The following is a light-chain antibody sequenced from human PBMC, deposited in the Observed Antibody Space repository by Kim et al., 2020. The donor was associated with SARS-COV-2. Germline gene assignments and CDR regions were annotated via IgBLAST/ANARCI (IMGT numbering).Light chain of an antibody. J-gene: IGKJ2*02. CDR2: SAS. CDR1: QGINNY. V-gene: IGKV1-27*01. Sequence: DIQMTLSPSSLSASVGDRVTITCRASQGINNYLAWYQQKPGKVPRLLIYSASTLQSGVPSRFSGSGSGTYFTLTINSLQPEDVATYYCQQYHTAPCTFGQGTKLEI. CDR3: QQYHTAPCT.